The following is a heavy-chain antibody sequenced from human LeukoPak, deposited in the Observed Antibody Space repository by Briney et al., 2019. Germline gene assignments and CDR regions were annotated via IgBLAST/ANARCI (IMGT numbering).Heavy chain of an antibody. V-gene: IGHV4-39*01. D-gene: IGHD6-13*01. CDR2: IYYSGST. J-gene: IGHJ4*02. Sequence: KPSETLSLTCTVSGGSISSSSYYWGWIRQPPGKGLEWIGSIYYSGSTYYSPSLKSRVTISVDTSKNQFSLKLSSVTASDAAVYYCATISSSWLNYFDYWGQGTLVTVSS. CDR3: ATISSSWLNYFDY. CDR1: GGSISSSSYY.